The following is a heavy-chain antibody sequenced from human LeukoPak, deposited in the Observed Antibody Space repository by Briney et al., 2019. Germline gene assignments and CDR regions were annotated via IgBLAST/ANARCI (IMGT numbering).Heavy chain of an antibody. CDR2: IWPDGSIK. D-gene: IGHD2-15*01. V-gene: IGHV3-33*01. CDR1: GFTFSFYG. J-gene: IGHJ4*02. CDR3: ARDIVVVVAATPDY. Sequence: GGSLRLSCAASGFTFSFYGIHWVRQAPGKGLEWVAVIWPDGSIKYYADSVKGRFTISRDNSKNMLYLQMNSLRAEDTAVYYCARDIVVVVAATPDYWGQGTLVTVSS.